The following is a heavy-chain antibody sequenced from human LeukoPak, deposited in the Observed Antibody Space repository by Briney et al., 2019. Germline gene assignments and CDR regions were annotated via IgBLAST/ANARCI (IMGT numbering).Heavy chain of an antibody. CDR1: GFTFSSYS. Sequence: PGGSLRLSCAASGFTFSSYSMNWVRQAPGKGLEWVSYISSSSSTIYYADSVKGRFTISRDNAKNSLYLQMNSLRAEDTAVYYCARDRPDYYDSSGSFGYWGQGTLVTVSS. J-gene: IGHJ4*02. CDR3: ARDRPDYYDSSGSFGY. V-gene: IGHV3-48*01. D-gene: IGHD3-22*01. CDR2: ISSSSSTI.